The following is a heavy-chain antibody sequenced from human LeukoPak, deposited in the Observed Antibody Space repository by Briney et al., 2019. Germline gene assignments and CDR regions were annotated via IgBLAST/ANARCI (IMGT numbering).Heavy chain of an antibody. Sequence: SVTVSCKASGDTFSSYAISWVRQAPGQGLEWMGRIIPILGIANYAQKFQGRVTITADKSTSTAYMELSSLRSEDTAVYYCARLRDYCSSTSCYRHYYYGMDVWGQGTTVTVSS. J-gene: IGHJ6*02. V-gene: IGHV1-69*04. CDR1: GDTFSSYA. CDR2: IIPILGIA. D-gene: IGHD2-2*02. CDR3: ARLRDYCSSTSCYRHYYYGMDV.